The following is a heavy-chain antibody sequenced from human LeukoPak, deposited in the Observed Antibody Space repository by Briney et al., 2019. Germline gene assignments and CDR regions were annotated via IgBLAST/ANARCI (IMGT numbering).Heavy chain of an antibody. D-gene: IGHD3-3*01. CDR3: ARESRVLIGDGYYLDS. CDR2: LYIGRNT. Sequence: SETLSLTCTVSEVSINNYYRSWIRQPAGKGLEWNGRLYIGRNTDYNPSLKSRLAMSVDTSNNQFSLRLTSVTAADTAIYYCARESRVLIGDGYYLDSWGPGTLITVSS. V-gene: IGHV4-4*07. J-gene: IGHJ4*02. CDR1: EVSINNYY.